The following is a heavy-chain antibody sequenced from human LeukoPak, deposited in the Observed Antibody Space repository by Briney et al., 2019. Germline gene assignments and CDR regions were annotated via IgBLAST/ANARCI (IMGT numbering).Heavy chain of an antibody. CDR3: ARDLSTNSDFDY. J-gene: IGHJ4*02. Sequence: SVKVSCKASGGTFSSYAISWVRQAPGQGLEWMGRIIPILGIANYAQKFQGRVTITADKSTSTAYMELSGLRSEDTAVYYCARDLSTNSDFDYWGQGTLGTVSS. D-gene: IGHD1/OR15-1a*01. V-gene: IGHV1-69*04. CDR1: GGTFSSYA. CDR2: IIPILGIA.